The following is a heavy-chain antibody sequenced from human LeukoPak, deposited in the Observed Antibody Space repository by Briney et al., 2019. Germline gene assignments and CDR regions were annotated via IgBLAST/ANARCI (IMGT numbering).Heavy chain of an antibody. D-gene: IGHD3-22*01. CDR3: ARSTYYYDSSGQHHYFDY. CDR2: IYAGDSDT. V-gene: IGHV5-51*01. J-gene: IGHJ4*02. CDR1: GYSFTSYW. Sequence: GESLKISCKGSGYSFTSYWIGWVRQMPGKGLEWMGIIYAGDSDTRYSPSFQGQVTISADKSISTAYLQWSSLKASDTAMYYCARSTYYYDSSGQHHYFDYWGQGTLVTVSS.